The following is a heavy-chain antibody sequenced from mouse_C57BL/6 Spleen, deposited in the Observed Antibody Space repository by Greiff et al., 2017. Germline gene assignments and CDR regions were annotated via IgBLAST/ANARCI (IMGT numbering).Heavy chain of an antibody. Sequence: VQLQQSGAELVKPGASVKLSCKASGYTFPAYTIHWVKQRSGQGLEWIGWFYPGSGSIKYNEKFKDKATLTADKSSSTVYMDLSRLTSEDSAVYFCARHEAPIYEGYSNYAMDYWGQGTTVTVSS. CDR3: ARHEAPIYEGYSNYAMDY. D-gene: IGHD2-3*01. J-gene: IGHJ4*01. V-gene: IGHV1-62-2*01. CDR2: FYPGSGSI. CDR1: GYTFPAYT.